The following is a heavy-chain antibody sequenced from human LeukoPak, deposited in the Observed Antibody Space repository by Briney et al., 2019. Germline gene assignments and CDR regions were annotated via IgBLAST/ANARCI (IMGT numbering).Heavy chain of an antibody. CDR3: ARDPVEYSSSNNYYYYGMDV. CDR2: ISSSSYT. J-gene: IGHJ6*02. V-gene: IGHV3-11*06. CDR1: GFTVSSNY. D-gene: IGHD6-6*01. Sequence: SGGSLRLSCAASGFTVSSNYMSWIRQAPGKGLEWVSYISSSSYTNYADSVKGRFTISRDNAKNSLYLQMNSLRAEDTAVYYCARDPVEYSSSNNYYYYGMDVWGQGTTVTVSS.